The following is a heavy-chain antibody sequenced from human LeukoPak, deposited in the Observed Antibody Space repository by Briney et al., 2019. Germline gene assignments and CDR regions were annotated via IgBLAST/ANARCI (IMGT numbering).Heavy chain of an antibody. J-gene: IGHJ6*02. Sequence: GASVKVSYKASGGTFSSYAISWVRQAPGQGLEWMGWINPNSGGTNYAQKFQGWVTMTRDTSISTAYMELSRLRSDDTAVYYCARGRYDSSGYYYYYGMDVWGQGTTVTVSS. CDR2: INPNSGGT. CDR3: ARGRYDSSGYYYYYGMDV. V-gene: IGHV1-2*04. CDR1: GGTFSSYA. D-gene: IGHD3-22*01.